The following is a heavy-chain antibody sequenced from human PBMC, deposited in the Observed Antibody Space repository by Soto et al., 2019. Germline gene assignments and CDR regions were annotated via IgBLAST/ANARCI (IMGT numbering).Heavy chain of an antibody. CDR1: GFTFSSYG. J-gene: IGHJ4*02. CDR2: IWYDGSNK. Sequence: QVQLVESGGGVVQPGRSLRLSCAASGFTFSSYGMHWVRQAPGKGLEWVAVIWYDGSNKYYADSVKGRFTISRDNSKNTLYLQMISLRDEDTAVYYCARDLDSQYNWNYAVLDYWGQGTLVTVSS. V-gene: IGHV3-33*01. D-gene: IGHD1-7*01. CDR3: ARDLDSQYNWNYAVLDY.